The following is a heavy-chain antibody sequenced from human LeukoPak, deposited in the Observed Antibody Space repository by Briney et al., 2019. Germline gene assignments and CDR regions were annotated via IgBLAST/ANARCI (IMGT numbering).Heavy chain of an antibody. Sequence: ASVKVPCKASGYTSTSYDTNWVRQATGQGLEWMGWVNPNSGNTGYAQKFQGRVTMTRNTSISTAYMELSSLRSEDTAVYYCARAPPMVRGPYYYYYGMDVWGQGTTVTVSS. CDR1: GYTSTSYD. J-gene: IGHJ6*02. CDR3: ARAPPMVRGPYYYYYGMDV. V-gene: IGHV1-8*01. D-gene: IGHD3-10*01. CDR2: VNPNSGNT.